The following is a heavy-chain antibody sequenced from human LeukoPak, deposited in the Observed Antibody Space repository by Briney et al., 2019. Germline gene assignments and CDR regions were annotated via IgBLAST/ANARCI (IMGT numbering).Heavy chain of an antibody. Sequence: SETLSLTCTVSGGSISSSSYYWGWIRQPPGKGLEWIGSIYYSGSTYYNPSLKSRVTISVDTSKNQFSLKLSSVTAADTAVYYCAREIGLATYFDFWSGYFYYFDYWGQGTLVTVSS. V-gene: IGHV4-39*02. CDR1: GGSISSSSYY. CDR2: IYYSGST. CDR3: AREIGLATYFDFWSGYFYYFDY. J-gene: IGHJ4*02. D-gene: IGHD3-3*01.